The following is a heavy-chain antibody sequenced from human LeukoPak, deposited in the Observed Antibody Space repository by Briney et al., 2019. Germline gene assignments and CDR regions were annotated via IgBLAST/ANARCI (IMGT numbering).Heavy chain of an antibody. CDR2: ISGSGGST. CDR3: AKDGDTYYYDSSGYLDY. Sequence: GESLRLSCAVSGLTFSNDWMNWVRQAPGKGLEWVSAISGSGGSTYYADSVKGRFTISRDNSKNTLYLQMNSLRAEDTAVYYCAKDGDTYYYDSSGYLDYWGQGTLVTVSS. CDR1: GLTFSNDW. V-gene: IGHV3-23*01. J-gene: IGHJ4*02. D-gene: IGHD3-22*01.